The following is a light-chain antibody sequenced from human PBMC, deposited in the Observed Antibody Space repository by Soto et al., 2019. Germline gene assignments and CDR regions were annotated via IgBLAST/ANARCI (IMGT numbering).Light chain of an antibody. CDR1: QSISSW. V-gene: IGKV1-5*03. J-gene: IGKJ2*01. Sequence: DIQMTQSPSTLSASVGDRVTITCRASQSISSWLAWYQQKPGKAPKLLIYKASSLESGVPSRFSDSGTGTEFTLTISSMQPDDFATYYGQQYNSYPYTFGQGTKLEIK. CDR2: KAS. CDR3: QQYNSYPYT.